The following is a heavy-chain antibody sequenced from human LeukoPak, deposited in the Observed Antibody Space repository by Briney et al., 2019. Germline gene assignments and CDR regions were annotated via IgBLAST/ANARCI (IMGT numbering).Heavy chain of an antibody. J-gene: IGHJ5*02. CDR1: GRSISSSSYY. CDR2: IYYTGST. D-gene: IGHD5-24*01. V-gene: IGHV4-39*07. CDR3: ARVTRGRDGHDWFDP. Sequence: SETLSLTCTVSGRSISSSSYYWGWIRQPPGKGLEWIASIYYTGSTYYNPSLKSRVTISLDTSKNQFSLNLWSVTAADTAVYYCARVTRGRDGHDWFDPWGQGILVTVSS.